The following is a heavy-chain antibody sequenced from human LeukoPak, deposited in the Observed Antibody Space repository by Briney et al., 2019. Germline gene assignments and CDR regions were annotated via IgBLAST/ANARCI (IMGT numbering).Heavy chain of an antibody. CDR1: GFTFSTYG. J-gene: IGHJ4*02. CDR2: ISYDGSNT. CDR3: ARRPDHGGTPTFDY. V-gene: IGHV3-30*03. D-gene: IGHD4-23*01. Sequence: GGSLRLSCAASGFTFSTYGMHWVRQAPGKGLEWVALISYDGSNTYYADSVKGRFTISRDNSKNTLYLQMNSLRAEDTAVYFCARRPDHGGTPTFDYWGQGTLVTVSS.